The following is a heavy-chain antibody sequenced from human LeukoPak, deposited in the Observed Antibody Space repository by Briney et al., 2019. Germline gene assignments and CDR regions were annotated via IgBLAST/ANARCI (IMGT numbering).Heavy chain of an antibody. D-gene: IGHD3-22*01. CDR2: FDPEDGET. V-gene: IGHV1-24*01. J-gene: IGHJ6*02. CDR1: GYTLTELS. CDR3: AKDQDYYDSSGYYGPAFYYYYGMDV. Sequence: ASVKVSCTVSGYTLTELSMHWVRQAPGKGLEWMGGFDPEDGETIYAQKFQGRVTMTEDTSTDTAYMELSSLRSEDTAVYYCAKDQDYYDSSGYYGPAFYYYYGMDVWGQGTTVTVSS.